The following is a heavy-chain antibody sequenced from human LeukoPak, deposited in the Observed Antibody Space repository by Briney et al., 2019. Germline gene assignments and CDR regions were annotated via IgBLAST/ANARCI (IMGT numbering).Heavy chain of an antibody. Sequence: ASVKVSCKASRYTFTSYDINWVREAAGQGLEWMGWMNPNSGNTGYAQKFQGRVTMTRNTSISTAYMELSSLRSEDTAVYYCARGLFKAGPHLDYWGQGTLVTVSS. CDR1: RYTFTSYD. D-gene: IGHD2-21*01. CDR2: MNPNSGNT. V-gene: IGHV1-8*01. J-gene: IGHJ4*02. CDR3: ARGLFKAGPHLDY.